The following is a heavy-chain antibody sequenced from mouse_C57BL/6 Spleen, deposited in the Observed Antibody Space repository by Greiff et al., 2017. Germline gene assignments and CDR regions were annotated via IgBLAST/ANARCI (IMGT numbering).Heavy chain of an antibody. CDR3: ARVPYYYGSSNYFDY. D-gene: IGHD1-1*01. Sequence: QVQLKQSGAELMKPGASVKLSCKATGYTFTGYWIEWVKQRPGHGLEWIGEILPGSGSTNYNEKFKGKATFTADTSSNTAYMQLSSLTTEDSAIYYCARVPYYYGSSNYFDYWGQGTTLTVSS. CDR2: ILPGSGST. J-gene: IGHJ2*01. V-gene: IGHV1-9*01. CDR1: GYTFTGYW.